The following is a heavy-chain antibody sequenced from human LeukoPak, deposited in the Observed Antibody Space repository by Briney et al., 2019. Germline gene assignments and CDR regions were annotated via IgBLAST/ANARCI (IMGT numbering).Heavy chain of an antibody. D-gene: IGHD4-23*01. V-gene: IGHV4-34*01. J-gene: IGHJ4*02. Sequence: SETLSLTCTFYGGSFSGYYWGWIRQPPGKGREWIGEINHSGGTNYNPSLKSRVTISLDTSKNPFSLKLSSVTAADTAVYYCARGRGGNSGDDWGQGTLVIVSS. CDR1: GGSFSGYY. CDR2: INHSGGT. CDR3: ARGRGGNSGDD.